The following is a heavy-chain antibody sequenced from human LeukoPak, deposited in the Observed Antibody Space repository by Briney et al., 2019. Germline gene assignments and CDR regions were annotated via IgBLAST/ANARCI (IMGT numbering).Heavy chain of an antibody. Sequence: PGGSLRLSCAASGFTVSSNYMSWVRQAPGKGLEWVSVIYSGGSTYYADSVKGRFTISRDNSKNTLYLQMDSLRAEDTAVYYCIAVAAVDYWGQGTLVTVSS. V-gene: IGHV3-66*01. CDR1: GFTVSSNY. D-gene: IGHD6-19*01. CDR3: IAVAAVDY. CDR2: IYSGGST. J-gene: IGHJ4*02.